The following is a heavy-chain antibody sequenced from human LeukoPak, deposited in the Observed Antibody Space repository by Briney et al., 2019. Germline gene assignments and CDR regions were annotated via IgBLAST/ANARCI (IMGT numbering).Heavy chain of an antibody. J-gene: IGHJ6*03. V-gene: IGHV4-34*01. CDR1: GGSFSGYY. CDR3: ARTTTLPYYYYYYMDV. Sequence: SETLSLTCAVYGGSFSGYYWSWLRQPPGKGLEWIGEINHSGSTNYNPSLKSRVTISVDTSKNQFSLKLSSVTAADTAAYYCARTTTLPYYYYYYMDVWGKGTTVTVSS. D-gene: IGHD1-1*01. CDR2: INHSGST.